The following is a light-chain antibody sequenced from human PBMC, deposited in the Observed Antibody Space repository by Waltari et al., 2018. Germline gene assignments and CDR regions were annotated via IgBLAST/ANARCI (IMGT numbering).Light chain of an antibody. CDR2: GAS. V-gene: IGKV3-15*01. J-gene: IGKJ2*02. Sequence: EIVMTQSPATLSVSPGERATLSCRASQSVSRNLAWYQQKPGQAPRLLIYGASTRATGIPARFSGSGSGTEFTLTISSLQSEDFAVYYCQQYNNWPPKRTFGQGTKLEIK. CDR1: QSVSRN. CDR3: QQYNNWPPKRT.